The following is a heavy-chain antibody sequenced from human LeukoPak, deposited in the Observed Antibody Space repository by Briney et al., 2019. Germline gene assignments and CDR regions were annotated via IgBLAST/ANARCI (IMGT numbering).Heavy chain of an antibody. D-gene: IGHD5-24*01. CDR3: AHGKEMATIRVDAFDI. CDR1: GFSLSTRGEG. Sequence: SGPTLVKPTQTLTLTCTFSGFSLSTRGEGVGWIRQPPGKALEWLTLIYWDDDKRSSPSLKSTLTITKDTSKNQVVLTMTNMDPVDTATYYCAHGKEMATIRVDAFDIWGQGTMVTVSS. V-gene: IGHV2-5*02. CDR2: IYWDDDK. J-gene: IGHJ3*02.